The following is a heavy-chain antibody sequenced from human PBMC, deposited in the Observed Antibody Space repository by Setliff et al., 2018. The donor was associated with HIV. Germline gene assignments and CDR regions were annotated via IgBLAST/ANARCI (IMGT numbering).Heavy chain of an antibody. CDR1: GGSFTGYY. J-gene: IGHJ5*02. D-gene: IGHD2-15*01. CDR3: AGSPPADAHSVWFDP. V-gene: IGHV4-34*01. Sequence: PSETLSLTCDVYGGSFTGYYWSWIRQPPGKGLEWIGEISHGGSTNYNPSLKSRVTISVDTAKNQLSVRMSSVTAADTAIYYCAGSPPADAHSVWFDPWGQGTLVTVSS. CDR2: ISHGGST.